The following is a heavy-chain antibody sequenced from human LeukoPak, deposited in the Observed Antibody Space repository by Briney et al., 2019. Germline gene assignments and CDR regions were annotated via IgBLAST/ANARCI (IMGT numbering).Heavy chain of an antibody. J-gene: IGHJ6*03. CDR3: ARGRGTSGSNRDFYYYYYMDV. D-gene: IGHD2-15*01. V-gene: IGHV1-3*01. Sequence: ASVKVSCKASGSIFTDYAIHWLRQAPGQRPEWMGWMNAGNGNTKYSQKFQGRITLIRDISAATAYMEVSSLRHDDLAVYYCARGRGTSGSNRDFYYYYYMDVWGKGTTVTVSS. CDR1: GSIFTDYA. CDR2: MNAGNGNT.